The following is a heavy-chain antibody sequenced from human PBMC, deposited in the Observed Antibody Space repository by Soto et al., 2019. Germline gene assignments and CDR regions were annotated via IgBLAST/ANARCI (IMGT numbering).Heavy chain of an antibody. Sequence: ASVKVSCKASGYTFTYRYLHWVRQAPGQALEWMGWITPVNGNTNYAQKFQDRVAITRDRSMSTAYMELSSLRSDDTAVYYCCRVYYDFWSGYQTPVSPAAYYYFYMVVWGEGTTVTVSS. D-gene: IGHD3-3*01. CDR3: CRVYYDFWSGYQTPVSPAAYYYFYMVV. V-gene: IGHV1-45*02. J-gene: IGHJ6*03. CDR1: GYTFTYRY. CDR2: ITPVNGNT.